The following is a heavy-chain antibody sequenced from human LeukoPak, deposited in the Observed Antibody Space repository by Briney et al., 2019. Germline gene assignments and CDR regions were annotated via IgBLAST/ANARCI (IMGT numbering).Heavy chain of an antibody. CDR2: IYPGDSDT. CDR3: ARLGMIVSDYFDY. D-gene: IGHD3-22*01. V-gene: IGHV5-51*01. Sequence: GESLKISCQGSGYSFTTYWIGWVRQMPGKGLEWMGIIYPGDSDTRYSPSFQGQVTISADKSISTAYLQWSSLKASDTAMYYCARLGMIVSDYFDYWGQGTLVTVSS. CDR1: GYSFTTYW. J-gene: IGHJ4*02.